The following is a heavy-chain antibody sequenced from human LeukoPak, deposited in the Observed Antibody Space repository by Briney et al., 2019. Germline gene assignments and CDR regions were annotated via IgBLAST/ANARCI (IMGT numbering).Heavy chain of an antibody. Sequence: SETLSLTCTVSGGSISSYYWSWIRQPAGKGLEWIGRIYTSGSTNYNPSLKSRVTMSVDTSKNQFSLKLSSVTAADTAVYYCARVGHCSSTSCSYYMDVWGKGTTVTVSS. V-gene: IGHV4-4*07. D-gene: IGHD2-2*01. CDR3: ARVGHCSSTSCSYYMDV. J-gene: IGHJ6*03. CDR2: IYTSGST. CDR1: GGSISSYY.